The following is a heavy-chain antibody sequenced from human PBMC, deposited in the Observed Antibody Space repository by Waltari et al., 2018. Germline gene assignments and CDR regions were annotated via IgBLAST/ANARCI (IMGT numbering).Heavy chain of an antibody. V-gene: IGHV1-2*04. D-gene: IGHD6-13*01. J-gene: IGHJ6*02. CDR3: ARGQGGSWYWDGGMDV. CDR2: INPRSGGQ. CDR1: GYTFTGYY. Sequence: QVQLVQSGAEVKKPGASVKVSCKASGYTFTGYYMHWVRQAPGQGHEWMGWINPRSGGQNYAQKFQGWVTMTRETSIRTAYMGLSRLRSDDTAVYYCARGQGGSWYWDGGMDVWGQGTTVTVSS.